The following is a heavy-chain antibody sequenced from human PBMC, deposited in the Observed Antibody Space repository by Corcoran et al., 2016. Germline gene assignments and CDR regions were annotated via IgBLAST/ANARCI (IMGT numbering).Heavy chain of an antibody. V-gene: IGHV1-2*02. J-gene: IGHJ4*02. CDR1: GYTFTGYY. CDR2: INPNSGGT. Sequence: QVQLVQSGAEVKKPGASVKVSCKASGYTFTGYYMHWVRQAPGQGLEWMGWINPNSGGTNYAQKFQGRVTMTRETSISTAYMELSRLRSDDTAVYYCARVREYYYGSGSYYYWGQGTLVTVSS. D-gene: IGHD3-10*01. CDR3: ARVREYYYGSGSYYY.